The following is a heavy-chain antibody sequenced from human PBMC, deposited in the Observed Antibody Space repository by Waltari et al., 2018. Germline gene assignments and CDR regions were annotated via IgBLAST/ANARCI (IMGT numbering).Heavy chain of an antibody. Sequence: QLQLQESGPGLVKPSATLSLTCSVSGASISSSNSYWGWIRQPPGKGLEWIGSMFNGGSTYYNPSLKSRVTISVDTSKNQFSLRLNSVTAADTAIYYCARHGYSGGWFDPWGQGTLVTVSS. D-gene: IGHD4-17*01. J-gene: IGHJ5*02. CDR1: GASISSSNSY. CDR3: ARHGYSGGWFDP. V-gene: IGHV4-39*01. CDR2: MFNGGST.